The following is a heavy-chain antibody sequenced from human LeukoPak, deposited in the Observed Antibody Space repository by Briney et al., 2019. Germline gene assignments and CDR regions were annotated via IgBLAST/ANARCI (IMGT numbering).Heavy chain of an antibody. CDR3: ARGPPRDYGTSGFYYNY. D-gene: IGHD3-22*01. J-gene: IGHJ4*02. CDR2: IDHSGFT. CDR1: GGSFSGYY. Sequence: PSETLSLTCAVYGGSFSGYYWSWIRQPPGKGLEWIGEIDHSGFTIYNPSLKSRVAISEDTSKNQFSLKLSSVTAADTAVYYCARGPPRDYGTSGFYYNYWGQGTLVTVSS. V-gene: IGHV4-34*01.